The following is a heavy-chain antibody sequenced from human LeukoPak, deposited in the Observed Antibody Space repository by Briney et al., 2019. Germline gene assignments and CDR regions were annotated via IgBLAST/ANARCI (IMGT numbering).Heavy chain of an antibody. V-gene: IGHV4-39*07. CDR2: IFYSGST. J-gene: IGHJ3*02. CDR1: GGSISTSNYY. Sequence: SETLSLTCTVSGGSISTSNYYWGWIRQPPGKGLEWIGNIFYSGSTYYSPSLKSRVTISLDTSRNQFSLKLDSVTAADTAVYYCARVRTKYSSSFKGAFDIWGQGTMVTVSS. D-gene: IGHD6-13*01. CDR3: ARVRTKYSSSFKGAFDI.